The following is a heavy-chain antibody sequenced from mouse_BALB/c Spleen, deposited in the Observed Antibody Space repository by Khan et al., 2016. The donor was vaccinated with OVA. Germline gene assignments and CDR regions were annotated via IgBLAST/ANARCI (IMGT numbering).Heavy chain of an antibody. V-gene: IGHV1-4*01. CDR1: GYTFTSYT. J-gene: IGHJ3*01. D-gene: IGHD2-14*01. Sequence: QVQLQQSGAELARPGASVKMSCKASGYTFTSYTIHWIKQRPGQGLEWIGYINPSSGYTNYNQKFKDKATLTADKSSTTAYMQLRSLTSDDSAVCYCARDGAYYRNDGWFAYWGQGTLVTVSA. CDR2: INPSSGYT. CDR3: ARDGAYYRNDGWFAY.